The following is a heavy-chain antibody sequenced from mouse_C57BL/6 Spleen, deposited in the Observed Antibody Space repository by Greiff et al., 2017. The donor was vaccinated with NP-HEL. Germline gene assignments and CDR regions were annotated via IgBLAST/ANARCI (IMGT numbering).Heavy chain of an antibody. Sequence: VQLQESGPELVKPGASVKISCKASGYAFSSSWMNWVKQRPGKGLEWIGRIYPGDGDTKYNGKFKGKATLTADKSSSTAYMQLSSLTSEDSAVYFCARDYSNYDYAMDYWGQGTSVTVSS. D-gene: IGHD2-5*01. CDR2: IYPGDGDT. J-gene: IGHJ4*01. V-gene: IGHV1-82*01. CDR3: ARDYSNYDYAMDY. CDR1: GYAFSSSW.